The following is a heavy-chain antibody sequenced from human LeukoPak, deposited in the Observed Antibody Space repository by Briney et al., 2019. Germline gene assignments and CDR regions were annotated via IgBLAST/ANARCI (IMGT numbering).Heavy chain of an antibody. V-gene: IGHV3-33*01. J-gene: IGHJ6*02. Sequence: GRSLRLSCAASGFTFSSYGMHWVRQAPGKGLEWVAVISYDGSNKYYADSVKGRFTISRDNSKNTLYLHMNSLRAEDTAVYYCARDRATVTLYYYYYGMDVWGQGTTVTVSS. CDR2: ISYDGSNK. D-gene: IGHD4-17*01. CDR3: ARDRATVTLYYYYYGMDV. CDR1: GFTFSSYG.